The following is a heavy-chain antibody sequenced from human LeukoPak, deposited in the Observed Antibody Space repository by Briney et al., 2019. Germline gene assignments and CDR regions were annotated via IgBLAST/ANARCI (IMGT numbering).Heavy chain of an antibody. V-gene: IGHV3-30*18. Sequence: GRSLRLSCEASGFTFSSYGVFWVRQAPGKGLEWMAVISYDGNNKHYADSVKGRFTISRDNSKNTVFLQMNSLRAEDTALYYCAKARSRGYTATYFDYWGQGILVTVSS. CDR2: ISYDGNNK. D-gene: IGHD5-18*01. CDR3: AKARSRGYTATYFDY. CDR1: GFTFSSYG. J-gene: IGHJ4*02.